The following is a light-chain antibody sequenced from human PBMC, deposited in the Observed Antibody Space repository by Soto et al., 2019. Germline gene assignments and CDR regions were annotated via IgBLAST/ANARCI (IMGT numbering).Light chain of an antibody. CDR3: SSYTTVPSPQWV. Sequence: QSALTQPASVSGSPGQSITIPCSGRSSDLGGLNYVSWYQQHPGKVPKLIIYKVDNRPSGISDRISASKSGNTASLTISGLQAEDEAHYYCSSYTTVPSPQWVFAGGTKLTVL. V-gene: IGLV2-14*01. CDR1: SSDLGGLNY. CDR2: KVD. J-gene: IGLJ3*02.